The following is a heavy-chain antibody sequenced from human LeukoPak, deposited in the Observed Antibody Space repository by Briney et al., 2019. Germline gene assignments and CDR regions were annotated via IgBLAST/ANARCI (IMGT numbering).Heavy chain of an antibody. Sequence: PSETLSLTCAVYGGSFSGYYWSWIRQPPGKGLEWIGEINHSGSTNYNVSLKSRVTVSIDTSKNQFSLKLNSVTAADTAVYYCARGLWRGVIITLGYWGQGTLVTVSS. CDR3: ARGLWRGVIITLGY. J-gene: IGHJ4*02. CDR1: GGSFSGYY. V-gene: IGHV4-34*01. D-gene: IGHD3-10*01. CDR2: INHSGST.